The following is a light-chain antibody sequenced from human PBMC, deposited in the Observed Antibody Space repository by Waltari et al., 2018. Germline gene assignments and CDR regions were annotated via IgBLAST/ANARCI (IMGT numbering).Light chain of an antibody. CDR3: CSYAGSYTSWV. CDR1: SSDDGGCNN. V-gene: IGLV2-11*02. Sequence: SAMTQPRSVSGSPGQSVTIYCTRTSSDDGGCNNASWYQQHPGKAPKLMIYDVSKRPSGVPDRFSGSKSGNTASLTISGLQAEDEADYYCCSYAGSYTSWVFGGGTKLTVL. CDR2: DVS. J-gene: IGLJ3*02.